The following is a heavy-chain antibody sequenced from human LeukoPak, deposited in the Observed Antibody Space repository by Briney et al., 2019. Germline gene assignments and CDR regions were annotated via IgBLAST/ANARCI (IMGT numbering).Heavy chain of an antibody. D-gene: IGHD6-13*01. CDR2: IYYSGST. J-gene: IGHJ4*02. CDR3: ARLIAAAGTYYFDY. CDR1: GGSISSSSYY. V-gene: IGHV4-39*01. Sequence: SETLSLTCTVSGGSISSSSYYWGWIRQPPGKGLEWIGSIYYSGSTYYNPSLKSRVTISVDTSKNQFSLKLSSVTAADTAVYYCARLIAAAGTYYFDYWGQGTLVTVSS.